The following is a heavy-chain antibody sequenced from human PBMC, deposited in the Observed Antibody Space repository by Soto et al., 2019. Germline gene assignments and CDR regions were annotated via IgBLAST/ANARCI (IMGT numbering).Heavy chain of an antibody. CDR3: ASGRYGSSTSCPPGWFDP. CDR2: ISYDGSNK. D-gene: IGHD2-2*01. J-gene: IGHJ5*02. Sequence: GGSLRLSCAASGFTFSSYAMHWVRRAPGKGLEWVAVISYDGSNKYYADSVKGRFTISRDNSKNTPYLQMNSLRAEDTAVYYCASGRYGSSTSCPPGWFDPWGQLPLVPVSS. CDR1: GFTFSSYA. V-gene: IGHV3-30-3*01.